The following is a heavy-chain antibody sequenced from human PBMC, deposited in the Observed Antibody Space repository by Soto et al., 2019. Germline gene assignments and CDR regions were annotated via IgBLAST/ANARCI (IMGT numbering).Heavy chain of an antibody. J-gene: IGHJ5*02. CDR2: IYTSGTT. CDR1: GGSISSYY. V-gene: IGHV4-4*07. Sequence: SGTLSLTCTVSGGSISSYYWSWIRQPAGKGLEWIGRIYTSGTTNYNPSLKSRVTMSVDTSKNQFSLKLSSVTAADTAVYYCARERKYSSGSGPSRWFDPWGQGTLVTVSS. D-gene: IGHD6-19*01. CDR3: ARERKYSSGSGPSRWFDP.